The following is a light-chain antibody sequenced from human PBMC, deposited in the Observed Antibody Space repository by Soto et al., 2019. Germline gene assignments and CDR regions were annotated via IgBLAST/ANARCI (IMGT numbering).Light chain of an antibody. V-gene: IGLV2-14*01. J-gene: IGLJ1*01. Sequence: QSALTQPASVSGSPRQSITISCTGASXDVGGYTYVSWYQQHPGKAPKLMIYEVNNRPPGVSHRFSGSKSGNTASLTISGLQAEDEADYYCSSYTSSTTLFYVFGTGTKVTVL. CDR1: SXDVGGYTY. CDR2: EVN. CDR3: SSYTSSTTLFYV.